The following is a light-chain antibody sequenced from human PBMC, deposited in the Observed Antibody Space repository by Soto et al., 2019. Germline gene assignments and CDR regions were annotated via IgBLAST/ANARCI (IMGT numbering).Light chain of an antibody. V-gene: IGKV3-11*01. CDR2: DAS. J-gene: IGKJ2*01. CDR1: QSVSSY. CDR3: QQRSNWATYT. Sequence: EIVLTQSPATLSLSPGERATLSCRASQSVSSYLAWYQQKPGQAPRLLIYDASNRATGIPARFSGSGSGTDFTLTISSLEPEYFAVYYCQQRSNWATYTFGQGTKLEIK.